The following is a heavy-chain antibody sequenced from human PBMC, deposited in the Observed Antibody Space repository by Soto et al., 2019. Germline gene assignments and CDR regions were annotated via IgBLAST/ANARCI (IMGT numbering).Heavy chain of an antibody. V-gene: IGHV3-48*01. CDR3: ARDRCSGGSCYSKYFDY. J-gene: IGHJ4*02. D-gene: IGHD2-15*01. Sequence: GGSLRLSCAASGFTFSSYSMNWVRQAPGKGLEWVSYTSSSSSTIYYADSVKGRFTISRDNAKNSLYLQMNSLRAEDTAVYYCARDRCSGGSCYSKYFDYWGQGTLVPVSS. CDR2: TSSSSSTI. CDR1: GFTFSSYS.